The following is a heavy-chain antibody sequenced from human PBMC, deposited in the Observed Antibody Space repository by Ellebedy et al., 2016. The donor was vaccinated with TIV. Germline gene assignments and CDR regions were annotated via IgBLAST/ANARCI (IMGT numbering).Heavy chain of an antibody. D-gene: IGHD6-19*01. CDR1: GDSVSSNIAA. Sequence: SQTLSLTCAISGDSVSSNIAAWNWIRQSPSRGLEWLGRTYYTSKWYNYYAVSVKGRLTIIPDTSKNHFSLHLSSVTPEDTALYYCAREYTSGWTTFDYWGQGTLVTVSS. J-gene: IGHJ4*02. V-gene: IGHV6-1*01. CDR3: AREYTSGWTTFDY. CDR2: TYYTSKWYN.